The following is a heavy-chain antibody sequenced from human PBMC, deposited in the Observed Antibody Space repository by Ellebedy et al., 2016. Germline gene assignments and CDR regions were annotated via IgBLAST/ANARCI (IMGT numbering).Heavy chain of an antibody. J-gene: IGHJ5*02. D-gene: IGHD3-16*01. V-gene: IGHV3-21*01. CDR2: IVFSGTAT. Sequence: GESLKISXAASGFTFSVAGMTWVRQAPGKGLEWVATIVFSGTATYYSDSVKGRFIISRDNAKNSLFLQMNSLRVEDTAVYYCARGVGGTSLNWFDPWGQGTLVTVSS. CDR3: ARGVGGTSLNWFDP. CDR1: GFTFSVAG.